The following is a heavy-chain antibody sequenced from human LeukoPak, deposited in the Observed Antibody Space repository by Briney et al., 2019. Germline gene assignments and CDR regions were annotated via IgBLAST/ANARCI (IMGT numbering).Heavy chain of an antibody. CDR3: ARGTRFLEWFDAFDI. CDR1: GYTFTSYG. CDR2: ISAYNGNT. V-gene: IGHV1-18*01. J-gene: IGHJ3*02. D-gene: IGHD3-3*01. Sequence: GASVKVSCKASGYTFTSYGISWVRQAPGQGLEWMGWISAYNGNTNYAQKLQGRVTMTTDTSTSTAYMELRSLRSDDTAVYYCARGTRFLEWFDAFDIWGQGTMVTVSS.